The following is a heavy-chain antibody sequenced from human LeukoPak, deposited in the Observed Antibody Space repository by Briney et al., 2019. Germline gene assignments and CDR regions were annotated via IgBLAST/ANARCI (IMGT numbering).Heavy chain of an antibody. V-gene: IGHV3-21*01. Sequence: GGSLRLSCAASGFTFSSYSMNCVRQAPGKGLEWVSSISSSSSYIYYADSVKGRFTISRDNAKNSLYLQMNSLRAEDTAVYYCARDLRGQGSGSYLYYYGMDVWGKRTTVTVSS. D-gene: IGHD3-10*01. CDR3: ARDLRGQGSGSYLYYYGMDV. J-gene: IGHJ6*04. CDR1: GFTFSSYS. CDR2: ISSSSSYI.